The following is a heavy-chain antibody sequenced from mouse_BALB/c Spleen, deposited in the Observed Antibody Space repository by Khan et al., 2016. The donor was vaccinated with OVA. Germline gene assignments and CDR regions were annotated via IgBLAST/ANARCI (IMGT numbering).Heavy chain of an antibody. CDR1: GYSFTGYF. Sequence: VQLQQSGPELVKPGASVKISCKASGYSFTGYFMNWVMQSHGKSLEWIGRINPHIGETLYNQKFKGKATLTVDDSSRPVHMELRSLASEDSAVYYCARKNGSDFDYWGQGTTLTVSS. V-gene: IGHV1-20*02. CDR3: ARKNGSDFDY. CDR2: INPHIGET. J-gene: IGHJ2*01. D-gene: IGHD1-1*01.